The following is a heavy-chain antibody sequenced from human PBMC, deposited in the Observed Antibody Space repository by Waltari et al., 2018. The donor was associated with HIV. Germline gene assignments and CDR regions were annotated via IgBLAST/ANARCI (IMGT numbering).Heavy chain of an antibody. CDR1: GFTFSFYW. J-gene: IGHJ4*02. D-gene: IGHD3-10*01. CDR2: INQAGTER. CDR3: ATTHGSGDYDNDFDY. Sequence: EVQLVESGGGWVQPGGSLTITCEAYGFTFSFYWLRWVRQAPGKGLEWVANINQAGTERHYVDSVRGRFTISRDNGKTSLFLQMNSLSVDDTAVYYCATTHGSGDYDNDFDYWGQGTLV. V-gene: IGHV3-7*01.